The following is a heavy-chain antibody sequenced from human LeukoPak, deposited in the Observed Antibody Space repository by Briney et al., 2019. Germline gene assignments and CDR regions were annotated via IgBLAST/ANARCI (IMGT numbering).Heavy chain of an antibody. CDR2: IYYSGST. Sequence: SETLSLTCTVSGGSISSYYWSWIRQPLGKGLEWIGYIYYSGSTNYNPSLKSRVTISVDTSKNQFSLKLSSVTAADTAVYYCAREFSGSDAFDIWGQGTMVTVSS. D-gene: IGHD1-26*01. CDR3: AREFSGSDAFDI. CDR1: GGSISSYY. J-gene: IGHJ3*02. V-gene: IGHV4-59*01.